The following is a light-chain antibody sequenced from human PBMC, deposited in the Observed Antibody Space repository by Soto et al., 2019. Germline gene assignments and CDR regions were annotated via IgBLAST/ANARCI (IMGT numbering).Light chain of an antibody. CDR1: SSDVGSYNR. CDR3: NSYTSSRTWV. V-gene: IGLV2-18*02. CDR2: EVT. J-gene: IGLJ3*02. Sequence: QSALTQPPSVSGSPGQSVTISCTGTSSDVGSYNRVSWYQQPPGTAPKLMIYEVTNRPSGVPNRFSASKSGNTASLTISGLQAEDEADYYCNSYTSSRTWVFGGGTKVTVL.